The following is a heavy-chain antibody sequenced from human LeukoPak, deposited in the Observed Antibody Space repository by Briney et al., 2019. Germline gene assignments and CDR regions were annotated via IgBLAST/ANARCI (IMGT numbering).Heavy chain of an antibody. V-gene: IGHV4-38-2*02. CDR3: ARTTDSSGFSSFQY. D-gene: IGHD3-22*01. J-gene: IGHJ1*01. CDR1: GHSIINSFY. Sequence: TSETLSLTCTVSGHSIINSFYWGWIRQSPGKGLEWIGSIYHSGATYYNPPLKSRITISIDTSKNLFSLTLNSVTAADTAVYYCARTTDSSGFSSFQYWGQGTLVTVSS. CDR2: IYHSGAT.